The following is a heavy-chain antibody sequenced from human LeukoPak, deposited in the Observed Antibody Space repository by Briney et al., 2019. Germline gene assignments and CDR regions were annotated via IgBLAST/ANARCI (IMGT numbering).Heavy chain of an antibody. Sequence: GESLKISSKGSGYIFLDYWIGWVRPMPGKGPGLMGLIFPHDSDIKYSPSFQGQVTISVDKSISSAYVQWGSLKASDTAMYGIRGCISNTKCYTSFFYYGMDVWGQGTTVTVSS. D-gene: IGHD3-3*02. CDR1: GYIFLDYW. CDR2: IFPHDSDI. J-gene: IGHJ6*02. V-gene: IGHV5-51*01. CDR3: RGCISNTKCYTSFFYYGMDV.